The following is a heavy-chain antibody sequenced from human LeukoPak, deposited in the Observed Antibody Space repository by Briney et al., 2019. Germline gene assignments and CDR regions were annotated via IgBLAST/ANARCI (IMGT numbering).Heavy chain of an antibody. CDR3: ARFATHNDY. J-gene: IGHJ4*02. V-gene: IGHV1-8*02. Sequence: ASVKVSCKASGYTFTGYYMHWVRQAPGQGLEWMGWINPNSGNTGYAQKFQGRVTMTRNTSISTAYMELSSLRSEDTAVYYCARFATHNDYWGQGTLVTVSS. CDR1: GYTFTGYY. CDR2: INPNSGNT. D-gene: IGHD2-15*01.